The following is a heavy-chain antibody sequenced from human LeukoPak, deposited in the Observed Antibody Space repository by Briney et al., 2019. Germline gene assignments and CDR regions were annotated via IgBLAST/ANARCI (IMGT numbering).Heavy chain of an antibody. D-gene: IGHD4-17*01. V-gene: IGHV1-18*01. Sequence: EASVKVSCKASGYTFTSYGISWVRQATGQGLEWMGWISAYNGNTNYAQKLQGRVTMTTDTSTSTAYMELRSLRSDDTAVYYCARDGKNDCGLYYGMDVWGQGTTVTVSS. CDR1: GYTFTSYG. CDR2: ISAYNGNT. CDR3: ARDGKNDCGLYYGMDV. J-gene: IGHJ6*02.